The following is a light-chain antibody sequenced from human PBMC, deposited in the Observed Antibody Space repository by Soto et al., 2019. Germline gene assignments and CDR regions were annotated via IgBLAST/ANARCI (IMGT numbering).Light chain of an antibody. J-gene: IGKJ1*01. CDR3: QQYNNWWT. Sequence: EIVMTQSQATLSVSPGARATLSCRASQSVSSNLAWYQQKPGQALRLLIYGASTRATGIPARFSGSGSGTEFTLAISSLQSEDFAVYYCQQYNNWWTFGQGTKVEIK. CDR1: QSVSSN. CDR2: GAS. V-gene: IGKV3-15*01.